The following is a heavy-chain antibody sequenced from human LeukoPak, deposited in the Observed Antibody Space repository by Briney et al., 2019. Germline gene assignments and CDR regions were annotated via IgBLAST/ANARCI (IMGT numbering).Heavy chain of an antibody. Sequence: SETLSLTCTVSGGSISSYYWSWIRQPAGKGLEWIGRIYTSGSTNYNPSLKSRVTMSVDTSKNQFSLKLSSVTAADTAVYYCARAGYCSGGSCWGVAEYFDYWGQGTLVTVSS. J-gene: IGHJ4*02. CDR3: ARAGYCSGGSCWGVAEYFDY. V-gene: IGHV4-4*07. D-gene: IGHD2-15*01. CDR2: IYTSGST. CDR1: GGSISSYY.